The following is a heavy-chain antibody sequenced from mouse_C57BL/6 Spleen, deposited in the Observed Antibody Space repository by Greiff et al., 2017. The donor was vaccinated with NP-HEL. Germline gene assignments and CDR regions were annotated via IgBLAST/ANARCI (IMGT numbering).Heavy chain of an antibody. J-gene: IGHJ3*01. D-gene: IGHD2-3*01. CDR3: ARGYDGYYEGFAY. Sequence: QVQLQQPGAELVRPGSSVKLSCKASGYTFTSYWMDWVKQRPGQGLEWIGNIYPSDSETHYNQKFKDKATLTVDKSSSTAYMQLSSLTSEDSAVYYCARGYDGYYEGFAYWGQGTLVTVSA. CDR2: IYPSDSET. V-gene: IGHV1-61*01. CDR1: GYTFTSYW.